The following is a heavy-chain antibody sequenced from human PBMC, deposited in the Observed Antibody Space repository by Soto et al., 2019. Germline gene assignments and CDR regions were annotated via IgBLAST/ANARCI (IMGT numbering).Heavy chain of an antibody. CDR1: GGTFSSYA. CDR2: IMPICGIA. V-gene: IGHV1-69*13. J-gene: IGHJ6*01. Sequence: SVEVSCKDSGGTFSSYAISWVRQDPGQGLEGMGGIMPICGIANYAQKFQGRGTIPADESTSTAYMELSSLRSEDTAVYYGAISYYGDYLQRTYYYCGVDLWG. D-gene: IGHD4-17*01. CDR3: AISYYGDYLQRTYYYCGVDL.